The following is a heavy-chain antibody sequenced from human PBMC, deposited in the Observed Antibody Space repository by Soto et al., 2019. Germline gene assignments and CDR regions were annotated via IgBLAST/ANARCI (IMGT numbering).Heavy chain of an antibody. CDR3: SKDKDGSFDY. CDR2: LSASGSNT. Sequence: EVQLLESGGGLVQPGGSLRLSCAASGFAFSTYAMSWVRQAPGMGLEWVSALSASGSNTYYADSVKGRFTISRDNSKNTLYLQMNSLRGEDTAIYDCSKDKDGSFDYWGQGALVTVSS. J-gene: IGHJ4*02. V-gene: IGHV3-23*01. D-gene: IGHD1-26*01. CDR1: GFAFSTYA.